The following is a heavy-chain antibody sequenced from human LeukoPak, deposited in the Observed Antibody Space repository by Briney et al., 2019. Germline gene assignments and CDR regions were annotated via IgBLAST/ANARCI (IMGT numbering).Heavy chain of an antibody. CDR2: IIPIFGTA. V-gene: IGHV1-69*13. Sequence: SVKVSCKASGGTFSSYAISLVRQAPGQGLEWMGRIIPIFGTANYAQKFQGRVTITADESTSTAYMELSSLRSEDTAVYYCAREVGKDGYNLDDYWGQGTLVTVSS. J-gene: IGHJ4*02. CDR1: GGTFSSYA. CDR3: AREVGKDGYNLDDY. D-gene: IGHD5-24*01.